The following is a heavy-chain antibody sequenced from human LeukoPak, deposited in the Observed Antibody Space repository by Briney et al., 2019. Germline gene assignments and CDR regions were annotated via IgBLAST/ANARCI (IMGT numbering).Heavy chain of an antibody. J-gene: IGHJ4*02. CDR2: ISGSGGSP. D-gene: IGHD4-17*01. V-gene: IGHV3-23*01. CDR3: AKKPRGAYGDYLLFDY. CDR1: GFTFSSYA. Sequence: GGSLRLSCAASGFTFSSYAMSWVRQAPGKGLEWVSAISGSGGSPYYADSVKGRFTIARDNSKNTLYLQMNSLRAEDTAVYYCAKKPRGAYGDYLLFDYWGQGTLVTVSS.